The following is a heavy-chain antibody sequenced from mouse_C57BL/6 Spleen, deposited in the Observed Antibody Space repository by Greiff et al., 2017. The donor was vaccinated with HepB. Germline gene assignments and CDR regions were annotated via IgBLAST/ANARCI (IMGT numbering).Heavy chain of an antibody. CDR1: GYTFTSYW. J-gene: IGHJ3*01. V-gene: IGHV1-64*01. D-gene: IGHD1-1*01. CDR3: ARYKFGGSSYGFAY. Sequence: VQLQQPGAELVKPGASVKLSCKASGYTFTSYWMHWVKQRPGQGLEWIGMIHPNSGSTNYNEKFKSKATLTVGKSSSTAYMQLSSLTSEDSAVYYCARYKFGGSSYGFAYWGQGTLVTVSA. CDR2: IHPNSGST.